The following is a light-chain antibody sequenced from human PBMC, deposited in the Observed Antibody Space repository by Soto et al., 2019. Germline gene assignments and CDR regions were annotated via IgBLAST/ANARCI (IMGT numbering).Light chain of an antibody. J-gene: IGLJ1*01. CDR1: TSDVGNYNL. V-gene: IGLV2-14*03. Sequence: QSALTQPASVSGSPGQSITISCTGTTSDVGNYNLVSWYQQHPGKAPKLMIFDVSRRPSGVSDRFSASKSGNTASLTISGLQAEDEADYYCSSYTSTNTLYVFGTG. CDR3: SSYTSTNTLYV. CDR2: DVS.